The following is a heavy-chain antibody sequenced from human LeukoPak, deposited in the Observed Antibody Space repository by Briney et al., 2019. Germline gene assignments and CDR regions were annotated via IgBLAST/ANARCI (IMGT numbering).Heavy chain of an antibody. J-gene: IGHJ4*02. CDR2: IYWDDDE. V-gene: IGHV2-5*02. CDR3: ARRRAFGGVGVAFDY. Sequence: SGPTLVNPTQTLTLTCTFSGFSLTTRGVGVGWIRQPPGKALEWLAFIYWDDDETYSPSLKSRLTITKDTSKNQVVLTMTNMDPVDTATYYCARRRAFGGVGVAFDYWGQGTLVTVSS. D-gene: IGHD3-16*01. CDR1: GFSLTTRGVG.